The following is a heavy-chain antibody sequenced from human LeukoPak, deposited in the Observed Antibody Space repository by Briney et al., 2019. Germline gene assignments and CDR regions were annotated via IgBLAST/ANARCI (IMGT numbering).Heavy chain of an antibody. Sequence: GGSLRLSCAASGFTFSDYYMSWIRQAPGKGLEWVSVISGGGSTYYADSVKGRFTISRDISKNSLYLQMNSLRAEDTAVYYCARGGGSGSYESFDYWGQGALVTVSS. J-gene: IGHJ4*02. CDR3: ARGGGSGSYESFDY. CDR1: GFTFSDYY. CDR2: ISGGGST. D-gene: IGHD3-10*01. V-gene: IGHV3-53*01.